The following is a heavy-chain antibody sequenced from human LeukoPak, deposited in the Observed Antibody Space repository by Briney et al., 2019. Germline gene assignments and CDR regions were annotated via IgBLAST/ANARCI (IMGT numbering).Heavy chain of an antibody. V-gene: IGHV5-51*01. CDR1: GYSFANYW. J-gene: IGHJ3*02. Sequence: GESLKISCKASGYSFANYWIGWVRQMPGKGLEWMGIIYPGDSDTRYSPSFQGQVTISADKSISTAYLQWSSLKASDTAMYYCARPNYYDSSGHDAFDIWGQGTMVTVSS. D-gene: IGHD3-22*01. CDR2: IYPGDSDT. CDR3: ARPNYYDSSGHDAFDI.